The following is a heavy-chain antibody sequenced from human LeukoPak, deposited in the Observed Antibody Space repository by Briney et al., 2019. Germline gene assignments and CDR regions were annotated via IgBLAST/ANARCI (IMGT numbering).Heavy chain of an antibody. CDR1: GFTFSSYA. Sequence: PGGSLRLSCAASGFTFSSYAMSWVRQAPGKGLEWVSAISGSGGSTYYADSVKGRFTISRDNSKNTLYLQMNSLRVEDTAVYYCARNYHYDSSGYSDYWGQGTLVTVSS. CDR2: ISGSGGST. J-gene: IGHJ4*02. CDR3: ARNYHYDSSGYSDY. V-gene: IGHV3-23*01. D-gene: IGHD3-22*01.